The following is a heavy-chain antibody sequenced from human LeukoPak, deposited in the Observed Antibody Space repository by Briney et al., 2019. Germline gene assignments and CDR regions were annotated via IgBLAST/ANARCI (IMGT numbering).Heavy chain of an antibody. CDR3: ARVESSGWYGPGY. Sequence: PGRSLRLSCAASGFTFSSYAMHWVRQAPGKGLEWEAVISYDGSNKYYADSVKGRFTISRDNSKNTLYLQMNSLRAEDTAVYYCARVESSGWYGPGYWGQGTLDTVSS. J-gene: IGHJ4*02. CDR1: GFTFSSYA. D-gene: IGHD6-19*01. CDR2: ISYDGSNK. V-gene: IGHV3-30-3*01.